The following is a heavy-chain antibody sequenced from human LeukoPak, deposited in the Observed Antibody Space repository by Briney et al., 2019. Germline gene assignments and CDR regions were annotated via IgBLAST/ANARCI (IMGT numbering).Heavy chain of an antibody. V-gene: IGHV3-64D*06. CDR3: VYDSSGYYYVYDY. J-gene: IGHJ4*02. Sequence: GGSLRLSCSASGFTFSSYAMHWVRQAPGKGLEYVSAISSNGGSTYYADSVKGRFTISRDNSKNTLYLQMSSPRAEDTAVYYCVYDSSGYYYVYDYWGQGTLVTVSS. CDR2: ISSNGGST. D-gene: IGHD3-22*01. CDR1: GFTFSSYA.